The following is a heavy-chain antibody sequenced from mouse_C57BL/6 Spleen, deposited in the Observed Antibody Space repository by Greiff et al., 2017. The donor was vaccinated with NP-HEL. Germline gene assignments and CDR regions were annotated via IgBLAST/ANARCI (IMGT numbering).Heavy chain of an antibody. D-gene: IGHD2-12*01. Sequence: QVQLQQPGAELVKPGASVKLSCKASGYTFTSYWMHWVKQRPGQGLEWIGMIHPNSGSTNYNEKFKSKATLTVDKSSSTAYMQLSSLTSEDSAVYYCARLYSYSLNYFDYWGQGTTLTVSS. CDR2: IHPNSGST. J-gene: IGHJ2*01. V-gene: IGHV1-64*01. CDR3: ARLYSYSLNYFDY. CDR1: GYTFTSYW.